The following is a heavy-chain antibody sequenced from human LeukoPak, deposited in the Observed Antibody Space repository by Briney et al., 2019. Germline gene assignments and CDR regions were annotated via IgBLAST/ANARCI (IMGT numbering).Heavy chain of an antibody. D-gene: IGHD3-10*01. V-gene: IGHV1-69*06. CDR1: GGTFSRYA. CDR3: AALDYYGSGRSYDAFDI. J-gene: IGHJ3*02. CDR2: IIPIFGTA. Sequence: SVKVSCKASGGTFSRYAISWVRQAPGQGLEWMGGIIPIFGTANYAQKFQGRVTITADKSTSTAYMELSSLRSEDTAVYYCAALDYYGSGRSYDAFDIWGQGTMVTVSS.